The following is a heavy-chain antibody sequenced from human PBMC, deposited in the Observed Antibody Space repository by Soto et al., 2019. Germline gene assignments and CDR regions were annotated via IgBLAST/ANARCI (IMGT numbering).Heavy chain of an antibody. J-gene: IGHJ6*02. D-gene: IGHD2-21*02. CDR1: GFSLSTGGVG. V-gene: IGHV2-5*02. CDR3: AHSRCGGDCLQSYSSHYYYGIDV. CDR2: IYWDNDK. Sequence: QITLKESGPTLVKPTQTLTLTCTFSGFSLSTGGVGVGWIRQPPGEALEWLALIYWDNDKRYSPSLKSRLTIPKDASKNQVVLTTTNMDPVDTATYYCAHSRCGGDCLQSYSSHYYYGIDVWGQGTTVTVSS.